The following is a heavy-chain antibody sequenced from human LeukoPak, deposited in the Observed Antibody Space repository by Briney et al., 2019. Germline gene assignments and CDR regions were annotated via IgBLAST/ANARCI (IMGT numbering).Heavy chain of an antibody. D-gene: IGHD3-3*01. CDR1: GGSFSGYY. Sequence: SETLSLTCAVYGGSFSGYYWSWIRQPPGKGLEWIGEINHSGSTNYNPSLKSRVTISVDTSKNQFSLKLSSVTAADTAVYYCARDSNDFWSGYYGGAFDIWGQGTMVTVSS. J-gene: IGHJ3*02. V-gene: IGHV4-34*01. CDR3: ARDSNDFWSGYYGGAFDI. CDR2: INHSGST.